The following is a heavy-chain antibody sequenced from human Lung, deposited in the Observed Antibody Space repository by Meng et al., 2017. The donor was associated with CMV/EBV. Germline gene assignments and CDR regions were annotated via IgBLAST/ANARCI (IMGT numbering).Heavy chain of an antibody. CDR3: TSLYLAV. V-gene: IGHV3-74*01. CDR1: GFSFSNYW. Sequence: GESLKISCAASGFSFSNYWMHRVRQAPGKGLVWVSRININGRTTNYADSVKGRFTISRDNAKNTLYMQMNSLRAEDAGVYYCTSLYLAVWGQGTLVTVSS. D-gene: IGHD2-21*01. CDR2: ININGRTT. J-gene: IGHJ4*02.